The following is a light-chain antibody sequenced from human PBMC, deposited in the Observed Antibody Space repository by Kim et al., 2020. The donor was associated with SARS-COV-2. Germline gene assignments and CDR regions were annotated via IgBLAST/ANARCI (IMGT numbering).Light chain of an antibody. Sequence: DIQMTQSPFSLSASVGDRVTITCRASQDISTNVAWYQQKLGKVPNLLIYDASALQSGVPSRFSGSGSGTDFTLTISSLQPEDVATYYCQKYNGAPWTFVQGTKVEIK. CDR2: DAS. CDR1: QDISTN. V-gene: IGKV1-27*01. J-gene: IGKJ1*01. CDR3: QKYNGAPWT.